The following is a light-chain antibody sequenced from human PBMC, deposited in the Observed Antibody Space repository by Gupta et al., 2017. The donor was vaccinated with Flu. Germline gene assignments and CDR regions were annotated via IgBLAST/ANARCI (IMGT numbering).Light chain of an antibody. Sequence: QSVLTQPPSVSRAPGQRVTISYTVSISKIGAEFDVPWYQQLPGAAPNLLIYGNDNRPSGVPDRFSGSKSGTSASLAITGLQAEDEADYYCQSFDTSRSGSVFGGGTKLTVL. V-gene: IGLV1-40*01. J-gene: IGLJ3*02. CDR2: GND. CDR3: QSFDTSRSGSV. CDR1: ISKIGAEFD.